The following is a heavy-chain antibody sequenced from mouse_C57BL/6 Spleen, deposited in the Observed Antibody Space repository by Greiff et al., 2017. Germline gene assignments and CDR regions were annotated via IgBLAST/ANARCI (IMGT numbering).Heavy chain of an antibody. CDR1: GYTFTSYW. Sequence: QVQLQQPGTELVKPGASVKLSCKASGYTFTSYWMHWVKQRPGQGLEWIGNINPSNGGTNYNEKFKSKATLTVDKSTSTAYLQLSSLTSEDSAVYYCARSGILYDGYGDYWGQGTTLTVSS. V-gene: IGHV1-53*01. CDR2: INPSNGGT. CDR3: ARSGILYDGYGDY. J-gene: IGHJ2*01. D-gene: IGHD2-3*01.